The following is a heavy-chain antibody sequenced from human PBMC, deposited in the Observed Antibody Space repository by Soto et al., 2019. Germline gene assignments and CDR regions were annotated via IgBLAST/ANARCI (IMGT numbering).Heavy chain of an antibody. Sequence: GGSLRLSCAASGFTFSSYGMHWVRQAPGKGLEWVAVISYDGSNKYYADSVKGRFTISRDNSKNTLYLQMNSLRAEDTAVYYCAKDGVYGGIFDYWGQGTLVTVSS. CDR2: ISYDGSNK. V-gene: IGHV3-30*18. CDR3: AKDGVYGGIFDY. CDR1: GFTFSSYG. J-gene: IGHJ4*02. D-gene: IGHD4-17*01.